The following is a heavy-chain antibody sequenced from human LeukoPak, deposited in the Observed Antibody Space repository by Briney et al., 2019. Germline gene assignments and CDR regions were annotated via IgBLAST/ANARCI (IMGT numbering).Heavy chain of an antibody. Sequence: PSETLSLTCTVSGGSISTGNYHWTWIRQPAGKGLEWIGRVYASGRTNYNPSLKSRVTIPIDTSKNQFSLKLSSVTAADTAMYYCARGVGYWGQGTLVTVSS. CDR3: ARGVGY. CDR2: VYASGRT. D-gene: IGHD2-15*01. J-gene: IGHJ4*02. V-gene: IGHV4-61*02. CDR1: GGSISTGNYH.